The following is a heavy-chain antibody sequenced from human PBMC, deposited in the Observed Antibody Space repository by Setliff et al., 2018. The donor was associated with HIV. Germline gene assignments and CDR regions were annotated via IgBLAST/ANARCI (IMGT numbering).Heavy chain of an antibody. Sequence: GGSLRLSCAASGFTFSDYDIHWVRQAPGKGLEWVAFMRYDGSNKDYADSVKGRFTISRDNSKNTLFLQMNSLTDEDTAVYYCAKVFAFGVDGFDIWGQGTMVTVSS. J-gene: IGHJ3*02. CDR3: AKVFAFGVDGFDI. D-gene: IGHD3-10*01. V-gene: IGHV3-30*02. CDR1: GFTFSDYD. CDR2: MRYDGSNK.